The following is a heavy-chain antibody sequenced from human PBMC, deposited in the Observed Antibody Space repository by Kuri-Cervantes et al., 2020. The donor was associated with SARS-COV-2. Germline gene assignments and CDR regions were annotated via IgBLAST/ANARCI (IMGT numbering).Heavy chain of an antibody. V-gene: IGHV4-30-4*08. D-gene: IGHD3-3*01. CDR3: ARKGLWSGYLN. J-gene: IGHJ4*02. Sequence: SETLSLTCTVSGGSISSRDHYWSWIRQPPGKGLEWIGYIYYSGGTSYNASLKSRVTISVDTSKNQFSLKLSSVTAADTAVYYCARKGLWSGYLNWGQGTLVTVSS. CDR1: GGSISSRDHY. CDR2: IYYSGGT.